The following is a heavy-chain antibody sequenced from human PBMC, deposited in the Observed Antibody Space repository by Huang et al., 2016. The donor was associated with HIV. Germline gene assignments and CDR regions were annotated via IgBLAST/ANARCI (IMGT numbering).Heavy chain of an antibody. J-gene: IGHJ4*02. CDR1: GFTFSSYS. CDR3: ATAPPYYYDSSGYYYGQDY. D-gene: IGHD3-22*01. CDR2: ISSSSRYI. Sequence: EVQLVESGGNLVKPGGSLRLSCAASGFTFSSYSMNWVRQAPGKVLEVVSSISSSSRYIYYADSVKGRFTISRDNAKNSLYLQMSSLRAEDTAVYYCATAPPYYYDSSGYYYGQDYWGQGTLVTVSS. V-gene: IGHV3-21*01.